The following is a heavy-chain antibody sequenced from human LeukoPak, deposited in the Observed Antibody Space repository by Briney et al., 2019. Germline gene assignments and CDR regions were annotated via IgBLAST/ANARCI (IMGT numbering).Heavy chain of an antibody. J-gene: IGHJ4*02. D-gene: IGHD2-2*01. CDR1: GFTFSSYG. Sequence: GGSLRLSRAVSGFTFSSYGMSWVRQAPGKGLEWVSGISGSGGSTYYADSVKGRFTISRDNSKNTLYVQMNSLRAEDTAVYYCAKDLDQLLAHFDYWGQGTLVTVSS. CDR2: ISGSGGST. V-gene: IGHV3-23*01. CDR3: AKDLDQLLAHFDY.